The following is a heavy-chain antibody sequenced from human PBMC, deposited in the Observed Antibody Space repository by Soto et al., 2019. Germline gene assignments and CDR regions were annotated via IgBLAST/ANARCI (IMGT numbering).Heavy chain of an antibody. J-gene: IGHJ6*02. Sequence: PGGSLRLSCAASGFILSSYWMHWVRQVPGKGLVWVSRLHSDGSTTTYADSVKGRFTISRDNAKNTLYLQMNSLRAEDTAVYYCARELPTTIRGGYYYSYGMDGWGQGTTATVA. CDR2: LHSDGSTT. V-gene: IGHV3-74*03. D-gene: IGHD1-1*01. CDR1: GFILSSYW. CDR3: ARELPTTIRGGYYYSYGMDG.